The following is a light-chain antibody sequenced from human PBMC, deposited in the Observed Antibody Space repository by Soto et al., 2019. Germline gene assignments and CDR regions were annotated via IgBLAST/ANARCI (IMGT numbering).Light chain of an antibody. Sequence: SYELTQPPSVSVAPGQTASITCWGDTMRIKNVHWYQQKAGQAPVLVVYDDTGRSSGIPERFSGYNHENTATLTINRVEAEDEADFYCQVWDSKRNHVVFGGGTKLTVL. J-gene: IGLJ3*02. CDR1: TMRIKN. CDR2: DDT. V-gene: IGLV3-21*02. CDR3: QVWDSKRNHVV.